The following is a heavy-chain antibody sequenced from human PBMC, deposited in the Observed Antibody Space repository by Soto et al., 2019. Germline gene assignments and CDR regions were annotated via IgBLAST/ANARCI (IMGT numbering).Heavy chain of an antibody. CDR3: ARHRDLLWFGEFLDPSSGHWFDP. CDR1: GGSIRSYY. V-gene: IGHV4-59*08. J-gene: IGHJ5*02. D-gene: IGHD3-10*01. Sequence: PSETLSLTCTVSGGSIRSYYWSWIRHLPGKGLEWIGYIYYSGSTNYNPSLKSRVTISVDTSKNQYSLKLSSVTAADTAVYYCARHRDLLWFGEFLDPSSGHWFDPWGQGTLVTVSS. CDR2: IYYSGST.